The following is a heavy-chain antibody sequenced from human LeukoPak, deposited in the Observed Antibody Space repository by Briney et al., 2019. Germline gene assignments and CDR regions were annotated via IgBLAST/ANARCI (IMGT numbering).Heavy chain of an antibody. V-gene: IGHV1-2*02. CDR2: INPNSGGT. J-gene: IGHJ4*02. CDR3: ARELNYDSSGYYFDY. D-gene: IGHD3-22*01. CDR1: GYTFTVYF. Sequence: ASVKVSCKASGYTFTVYFMHWVRQAPGQGLEWMGWINPNSGGTNYAQKFQGRVTMTRDTSVSTAYMELSRLRSDDTAVYYCARELNYDSSGYYFDYWGQGTLVTVSS.